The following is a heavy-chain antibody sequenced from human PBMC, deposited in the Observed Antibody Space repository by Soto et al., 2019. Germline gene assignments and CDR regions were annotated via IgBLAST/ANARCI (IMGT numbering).Heavy chain of an antibody. V-gene: IGHV1-3*01. D-gene: IGHD3-3*01. J-gene: IGHJ4*02. CDR2: INAGNGNT. CDR3: ARDILSSQLRFLEWLLYPPDY. CDR1: GYTFTSYA. Sequence: QVPLVQSGAEVKKPGASVKVSCKASGYTFTSYAMHWVRQAPGQRLEWMGWINAGNGNTKYSQKFQGRVTITRDTCASTAYMELSSLRSEDTAVYYCARDILSSQLRFLEWLLYPPDYWGQGTLVTVSS.